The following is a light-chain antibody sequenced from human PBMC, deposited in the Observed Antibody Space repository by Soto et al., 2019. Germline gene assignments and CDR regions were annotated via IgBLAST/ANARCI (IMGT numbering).Light chain of an antibody. V-gene: IGLV2-14*03. CDR1: MRDVGAYNL. CDR3: SAYTARSTLV. J-gene: IGLJ3*02. CDR2: DVR. Sequence: QSALTQPASVSGSAGQSITISCSGTMRDVGAYNLVSWYQQHPGTAPKLIIHDVRNRPSGISSRFSGSRSGNTASLTISGLQSEDEGDYYCSAYTARSTLVFGGGTKLAVL.